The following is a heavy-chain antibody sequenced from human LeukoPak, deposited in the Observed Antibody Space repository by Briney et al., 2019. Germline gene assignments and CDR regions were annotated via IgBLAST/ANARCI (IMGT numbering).Heavy chain of an antibody. CDR3: ARGTVRYYDILTGPQGSAFDI. D-gene: IGHD3-9*01. V-gene: IGHV4-59*01. CDR2: IYYSGST. Sequence: SETLSLTCTVSGGSISSYYWSWIRQPPGKGLEWIGYIYYSGSTNYNPSLKSRVTISVDTSKNQFSLKLSSVTAADTAVYYCARGTVRYYDILTGPQGSAFDIWGQGTMVTVSS. J-gene: IGHJ3*02. CDR1: GGSISSYY.